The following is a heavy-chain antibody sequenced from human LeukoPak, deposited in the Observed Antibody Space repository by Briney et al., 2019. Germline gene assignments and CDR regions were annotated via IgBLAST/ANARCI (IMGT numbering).Heavy chain of an antibody. J-gene: IGHJ4*02. V-gene: IGHV4-61*01. CDR3: ARSEKLFSDY. CDR2: IYYSGST. CDR1: GASVSSGSYY. Sequence: PSETLSLTCAVSGASVSSGSYYWSWVRQPPGKGLEWIGYIYYSGSTNYNPSLKSRVTISVDTSKNQFSLKLSSVTAADTAVYYCARSEKLFSDYWGQGTLVTVSS. D-gene: IGHD3-9*01.